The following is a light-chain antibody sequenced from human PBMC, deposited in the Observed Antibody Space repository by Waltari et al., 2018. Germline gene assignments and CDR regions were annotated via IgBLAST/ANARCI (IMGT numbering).Light chain of an antibody. CDR2: WAS. J-gene: IGKJ1*01. CDR1: QSVLHSSNNKNY. V-gene: IGKV4-1*01. Sequence: DIVMTQSPDSLAVSLGQTAPLNCKASQSVLHSSNNKNYLAWYQQKPGQPPKLLIYWASTRESGVPDRFSGSGSGTDFTLTISSLQAEDVAVYYCQQYYSTCQFGQGTKVEIK. CDR3: QQYYSTCQ.